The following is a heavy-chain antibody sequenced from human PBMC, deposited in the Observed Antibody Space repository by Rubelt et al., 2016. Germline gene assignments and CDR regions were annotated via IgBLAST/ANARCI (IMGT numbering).Heavy chain of an antibody. D-gene: IGHD2-21*02. V-gene: IGHV4-59*12. Sequence: QVQLQESGLGLVKPSETLSLTCTVSGGSISGYYWSWIRQPPGKGLEWMGFIDYAGNTNYNPSLKSRFTISLDTSKNQFSLKLSSVTAADTAVYYCAREVASVGTRLFDSWGQGTLVTVSS. CDR2: IDYAGNT. CDR3: AREVASVGTRLFDS. CDR1: GGSISGYY. J-gene: IGHJ4*02.